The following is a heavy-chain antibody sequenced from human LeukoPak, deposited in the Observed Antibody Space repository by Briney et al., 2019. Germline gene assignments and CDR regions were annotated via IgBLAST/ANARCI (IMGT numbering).Heavy chain of an antibody. CDR1: GYTFTGYY. CDR3: ARDLSSVVVPAAILGGPTDY. V-gene: IGHV1-2*02. J-gene: IGHJ4*02. D-gene: IGHD2-2*01. Sequence: ASVKVSCKASGYTFTGYYMHWVRQAPGQGLEWMGWINPNSGGTNYAQKFQSRVTMTRDTSISTAYMELSRLRSDDTAVYYCARDLSSVVVPAAILGGPTDYWGQGTLVTVSS. CDR2: INPNSGGT.